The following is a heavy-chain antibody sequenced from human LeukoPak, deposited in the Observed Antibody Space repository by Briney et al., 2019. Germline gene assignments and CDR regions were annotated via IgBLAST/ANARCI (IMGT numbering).Heavy chain of an antibody. Sequence: GGSLRLSCAASGFTFSSYSMNWVRQAPGKGLEWVSYISSSSSTIYYADSVKGRFTISRDNAKNSLYLQMNSLRAEDTAVYYCAGVKVAGTRSFDYWGQGTLATVSS. CDR1: GFTFSSYS. D-gene: IGHD6-19*01. CDR3: AGVKVAGTRSFDY. J-gene: IGHJ4*02. V-gene: IGHV3-48*01. CDR2: ISSSSSTI.